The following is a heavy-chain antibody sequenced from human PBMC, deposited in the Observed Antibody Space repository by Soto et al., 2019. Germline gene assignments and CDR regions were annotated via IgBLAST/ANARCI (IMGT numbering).Heavy chain of an antibody. V-gene: IGHV3-30*04. D-gene: IGHD2-21*02. J-gene: IGHJ4*02. CDR3: ARVATAMTYDF. CDR2: ISNDGRRK. Sequence: LRLSCAASGFSLSTNTMHWVRQVPGKGLEWVASISNDGRRKYYADFVKGRFTISRDTANNILYLEMNSLRAEDTSLYYCARVATAMTYDFWGQGTQVTVYS. CDR1: GFSLSTNT.